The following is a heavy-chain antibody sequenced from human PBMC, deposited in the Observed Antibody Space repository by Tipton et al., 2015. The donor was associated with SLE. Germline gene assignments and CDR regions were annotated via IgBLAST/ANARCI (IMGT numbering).Heavy chain of an antibody. CDR1: GFNFYNYA. J-gene: IGHJ6*02. D-gene: IGHD1-26*01. CDR3: ARDLKQALPDYYGMDV. Sequence: SLRLSCAASGFNFYNYAMNWVRQAPGKGLVWVSRITSDGSTTAYADFVRGRFTISRDNAKKTVYLQMNSLRAEDTALYYCARDLKQALPDYYGMDVWGQGTTVTVSS. CDR2: ITSDGSTT. V-gene: IGHV3-74*01.